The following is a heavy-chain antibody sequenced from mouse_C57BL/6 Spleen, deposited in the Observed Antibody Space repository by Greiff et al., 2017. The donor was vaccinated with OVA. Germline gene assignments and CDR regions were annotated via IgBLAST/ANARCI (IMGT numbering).Heavy chain of an antibody. CDR2: ISGGGGNT. CDR3: ASLNYGSSYGLFDY. D-gene: IGHD1-1*01. Sequence: EVQLVESGGGLVKPGGSLKLSCAASGFTFSSYTMSWVRQTPEKRLEWVATISGGGGNTYYPDSVKGRFTISRDNAKNTLYLQMSSLRSEETALYYCASLNYGSSYGLFDYWGQGTTLTVSS. V-gene: IGHV5-9*01. CDR1: GFTFSSYT. J-gene: IGHJ2*01.